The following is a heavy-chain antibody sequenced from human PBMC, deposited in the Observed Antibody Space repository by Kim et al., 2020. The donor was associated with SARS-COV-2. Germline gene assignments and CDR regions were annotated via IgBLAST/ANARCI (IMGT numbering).Heavy chain of an antibody. CDR1: GFTFGDHA. Sequence: GGSLRLSCTASGFTFGDHAMSWIRQAPGKGLEWVTFIRSKAYGGTTEYAASVKGRFTVSRDDSRRIAYLHMNSLKVEDTGVYYCTGNYDSSGFIPDYWGQGTLVTVSS. J-gene: IGHJ4*02. CDR2: IRSKAYGGTT. CDR3: TGNYDSSGFIPDY. D-gene: IGHD3-22*01. V-gene: IGHV3-49*03.